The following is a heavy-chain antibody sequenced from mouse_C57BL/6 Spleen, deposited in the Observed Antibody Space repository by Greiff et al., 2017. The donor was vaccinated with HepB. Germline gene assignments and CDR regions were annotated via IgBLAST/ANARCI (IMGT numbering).Heavy chain of an antibody. CDR3: ARKGVTTAKDATDY. Sequence: QVQLKESGADLAKPGASVKLSCKASGYTFTSYWMHWVKPRPGQGLEWIGYINPSSGYTKYNQKFKDKATLTADKSSSTAYMQLSSLTYEDSAVYSCARKGVTTAKDATDYWGQGTSVTVSS. J-gene: IGHJ4*01. V-gene: IGHV1-7*01. D-gene: IGHD1-2*01. CDR1: GYTFTSYW. CDR2: INPSSGYT.